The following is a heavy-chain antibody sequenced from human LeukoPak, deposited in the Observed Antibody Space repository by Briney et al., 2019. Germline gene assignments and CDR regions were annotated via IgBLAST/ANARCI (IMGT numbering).Heavy chain of an antibody. D-gene: IGHD4-17*01. V-gene: IGHV1-3*01. CDR2: INAGNGNT. J-gene: IGHJ4*02. Sequence: ASVKVSCKASGYTFTSYAMHWVRQAPGQRLEWMGWINAGNGNTKYSQKFQGRVTITRDTSASTAYMELSSLRSEDTAVYYCARGDGDYPPYYFDYWGQETLVTVSS. CDR1: GYTFTSYA. CDR3: ARGDGDYPPYYFDY.